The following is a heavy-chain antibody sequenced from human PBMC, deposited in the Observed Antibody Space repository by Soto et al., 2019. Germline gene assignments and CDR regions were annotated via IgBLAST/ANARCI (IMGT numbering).Heavy chain of an antibody. V-gene: IGHV4-59*01. CDR1: GGSISSYY. CDR2: IYYSGNT. D-gene: IGHD2-2*01. CDR3: ATSQSAAMVFDP. J-gene: IGHJ5*02. Sequence: PSETLSLTCTVSGGSISSYYWSWIRQPPGKGLEWIAYIYYSGNTNYNPSLKSRVTISLDTSKNQFSPNLNSVTAADTAVYYCATSQSAAMVFDPWGQGTLVTVSS.